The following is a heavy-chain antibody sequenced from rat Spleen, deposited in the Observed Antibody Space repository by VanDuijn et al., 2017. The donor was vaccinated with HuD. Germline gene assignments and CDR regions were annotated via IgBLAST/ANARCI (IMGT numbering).Heavy chain of an antibody. Sequence: EVQLVESGGGLVQPGRSLKLSCAASGFTFSNYYMAWVRQAPKKGLEWVATISTSGSRTYYPDSVKGRFTISRDNAKSSLYLQMNSLKSEDTATYYCARRGYNYWYFDFWGPGTMVTVSS. CDR3: ARRGYNYWYFDF. CDR2: ISTSGSRT. D-gene: IGHD1-4*01. J-gene: IGHJ1*01. V-gene: IGHV5-25*01. CDR1: GFTFSNYY.